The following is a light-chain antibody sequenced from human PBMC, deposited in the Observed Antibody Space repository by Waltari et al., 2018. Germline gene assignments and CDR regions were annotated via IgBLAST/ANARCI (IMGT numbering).Light chain of an antibody. Sequence: DIQMTQSPSSLSASVGDRVTITCRASQSISTSVNWYQQKPGKAPRLLVYASSGLQSGVPSKFSGVGFGTNFTLTITSLEPEDFATYYCQQSYDNPLTFGGGTRVESK. CDR3: QQSYDNPLT. V-gene: IGKV1-39*01. CDR2: ASS. J-gene: IGKJ4*01. CDR1: QSISTS.